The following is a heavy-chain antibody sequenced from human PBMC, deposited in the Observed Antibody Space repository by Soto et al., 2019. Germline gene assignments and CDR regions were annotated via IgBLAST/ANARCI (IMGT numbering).Heavy chain of an antibody. CDR1: GYTFTSYG. J-gene: IGHJ6*02. V-gene: IGHV1-18*01. CDR2: ISAYNGNT. CDR3: ARVLLAAPYYYYYGMDV. D-gene: IGHD6-6*01. Sequence: QVQLVQSGAEVKKPGASVKVSCKASGYTFTSYGISWVRQAPGQGLEWMGWISAYNGNTNYAQKLQGRVTMTTDTSTSTAYMELRSLRSDVTAVYYCARVLLAAPYYYYYGMDVWGQGTTVTVSS.